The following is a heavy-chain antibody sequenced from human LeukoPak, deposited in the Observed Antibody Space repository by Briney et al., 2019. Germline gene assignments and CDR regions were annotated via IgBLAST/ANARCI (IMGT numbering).Heavy chain of an antibody. CDR3: ARDRANGMDV. J-gene: IGHJ6*02. CDR2: ISVYNDHT. V-gene: IGHV1-18*01. CDR1: GYTFTSYG. Sequence: ASVGVSCKASGYTFTSYGISWVRQAPGQGLEWMGWISVYNDHTNYVQKLQGRVTMTTDTSTSTAYMELRSLRSDDAAVYYCARDRANGMDVWGQGTTVTVSS.